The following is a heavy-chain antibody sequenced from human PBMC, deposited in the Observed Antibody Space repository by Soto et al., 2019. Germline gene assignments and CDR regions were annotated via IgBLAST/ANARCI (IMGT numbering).Heavy chain of an antibody. CDR1: GFTFSSYA. D-gene: IGHD6-13*01. CDR3: ARRSSSWYFDY. J-gene: IGHJ4*02. Sequence: GGSLRLSCAASGFTFSSYAMNWVRQAPGKGLEWVSGISDSGTTIYYADSVKGRFTISRDNSKNTLYLQMNSLRAEDTAVYYCARRSSSWYFDYRGQGTLVTVSS. V-gene: IGHV3-23*01. CDR2: ISDSGTTI.